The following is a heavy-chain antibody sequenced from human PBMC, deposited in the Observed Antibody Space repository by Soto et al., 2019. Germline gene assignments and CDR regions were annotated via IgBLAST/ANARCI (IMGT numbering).Heavy chain of an antibody. V-gene: IGHV3-74*01. J-gene: IGHJ4*02. D-gene: IGHD6-6*01. CDR2: INTDGSST. Sequence: DVQLVESGGGLVQFGGSLRLSCAASGFSFSTYRMHWVHQAPGKGLVWVSRINTDGSSTSYADSVKGRFTISRDNAKNTLYLQMNSLRAEDTAVYYCAREKTFYSSSSGFGYWGQGTLVTVSS. CDR3: AREKTFYSSSSGFGY. CDR1: GFSFSTYR.